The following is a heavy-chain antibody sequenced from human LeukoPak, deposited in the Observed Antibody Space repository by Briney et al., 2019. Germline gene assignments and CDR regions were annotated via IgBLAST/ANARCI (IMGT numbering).Heavy chain of an antibody. CDR1: GASISSYY. Sequence: PSETLSLTCTDSGASISSYYWRWIRKPAGKGLEWIGRIYVSGSTSYNPSLRSRVTMSLDTSKNQFSLRLSSVTAADTAVYYCSRDQTSYDVLTGSFTQYYFDDWGQGIQVTVSS. CDR2: IYVSGST. V-gene: IGHV4-4*07. CDR3: SRDQTSYDVLTGSFTQYYFDD. D-gene: IGHD3-9*01. J-gene: IGHJ4*02.